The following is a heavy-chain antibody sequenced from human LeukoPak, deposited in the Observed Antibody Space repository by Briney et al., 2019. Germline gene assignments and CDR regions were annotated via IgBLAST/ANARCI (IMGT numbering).Heavy chain of an antibody. CDR3: AKGPFFYYDASGYNYFDS. V-gene: IGHV3-23*01. CDR2: MSGSGGMT. D-gene: IGHD3-22*01. Sequence: GGSLRLSCAASGFTFSSFAMSWVRQAPGERLEWVSAMSGSGGMTYSADSVKGRFTISRDNSKDTLYLQMNSLRAEDTAIYYCAKGPFFYYDASGYNYFDSWGQGTLVTVSS. J-gene: IGHJ4*02. CDR1: GFTFSSFA.